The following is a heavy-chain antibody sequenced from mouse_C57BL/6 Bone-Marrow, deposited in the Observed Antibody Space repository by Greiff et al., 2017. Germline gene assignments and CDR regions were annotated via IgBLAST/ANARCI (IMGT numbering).Heavy chain of an antibody. V-gene: IGHV1-55*01. CDR2: IYPGSGST. Sequence: QVQLQQPGAELVKPGASVKMSCTASGYTFTSYWITWVKQWPGQGLEWIGDIYPGSGSTNYNAKFKSKATLTVDTSSSTAYMQLSSLTSEDAAVYYGARWPFFDDWGQGTTLTVSS. CDR1: GYTFTSYW. J-gene: IGHJ2*01. CDR3: ARWPFFDD.